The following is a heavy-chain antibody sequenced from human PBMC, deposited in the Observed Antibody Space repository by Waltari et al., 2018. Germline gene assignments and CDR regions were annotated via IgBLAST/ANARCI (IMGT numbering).Heavy chain of an antibody. Sequence: DSVKGRFNISRDNSKNMLYLRMNSLRAEDTAVYYCAKADESTYYYGLDVWGQGTTVTVSS. V-gene: IGHV3-30*02. CDR3: AKADESTYYYGLDV. J-gene: IGHJ6*02. D-gene: IGHD6-19*01.